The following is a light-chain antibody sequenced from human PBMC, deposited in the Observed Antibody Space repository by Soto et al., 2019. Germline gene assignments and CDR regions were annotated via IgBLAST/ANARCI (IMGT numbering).Light chain of an antibody. J-gene: IGKJ1*01. CDR3: QQYNSYSRT. CDR2: DAS. Sequence: DIRMTQSPSPMSASVGDRVTITCRASQSISSWLAWYQQKPGKAPKLLIYDASSLESGVPSRFSGSGSGTEFTLTISSLQPDEFATYYCQQYNSYSRTFGQGTKVDIK. CDR1: QSISSW. V-gene: IGKV1-5*01.